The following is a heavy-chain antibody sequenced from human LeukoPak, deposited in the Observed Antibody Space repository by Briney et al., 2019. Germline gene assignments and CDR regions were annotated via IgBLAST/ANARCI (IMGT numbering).Heavy chain of an antibody. V-gene: IGHV1-3*01. CDR1: GFTFSSFP. D-gene: IGHD2-21*01. CDR2: INGGSGTT. J-gene: IGHJ2*01. Sequence: ASVKVPCKASGFTFSSFPFHWVRQPPGQVLEWLGSINGGSGTTRLSDRFQGRVSITRDTSATTAYVDLSRLASDDTAVYFCARGDWRWYLDLWGRGTLVTVSS. CDR3: ARGDWRWYLDL.